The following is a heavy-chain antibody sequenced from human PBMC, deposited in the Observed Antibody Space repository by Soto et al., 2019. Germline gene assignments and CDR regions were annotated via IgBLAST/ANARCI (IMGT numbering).Heavy chain of an antibody. Sequence: QVQLVESGGGVVQPGRSLRLSCAASGFTFSSYAMHWVRQAPGKGLEWVAVISYDGSNKYYADSVKGRFTISRDNSKNTLYLKMNSLRAEDTAVYYCARGSSGDIHPLDYWGQGTLVTVSS. CDR2: ISYDGSNK. CDR3: ARGSSGDIHPLDY. V-gene: IGHV3-30-3*01. CDR1: GFTFSSYA. J-gene: IGHJ4*02. D-gene: IGHD5-12*01.